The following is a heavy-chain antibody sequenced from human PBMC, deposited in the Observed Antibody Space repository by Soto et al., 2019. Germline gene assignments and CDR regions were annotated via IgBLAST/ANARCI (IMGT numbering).Heavy chain of an antibody. J-gene: IGHJ6*03. Sequence: ASVKVSCKASGYTFTGYYMHWVRQAPGQGLEWMGWINPNSGGTNYAQKFQGWVTMARDTSISTAYMELSRLRSDDTAVYYCARGNDYGDYVGYYYYMDVWSKGTTVTVSS. D-gene: IGHD4-17*01. CDR3: ARGNDYGDYVGYYYYMDV. CDR2: INPNSGGT. V-gene: IGHV1-2*04. CDR1: GYTFTGYY.